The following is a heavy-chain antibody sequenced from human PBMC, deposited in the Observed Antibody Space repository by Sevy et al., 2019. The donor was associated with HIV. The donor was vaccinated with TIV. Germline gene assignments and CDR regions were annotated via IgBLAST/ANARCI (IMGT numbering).Heavy chain of an antibody. CDR2: INPNSGGT. CDR1: GYTFTGYY. CDR3: ARGQSNYYYYMDV. Sequence: ASVKFSCKASGYTFTGYYMHWVRQAPGQGLEWMGWINPNSGGTNYAQKFQGRVTMTRDTSISTAYMELSRLRSDDTAVYYCARGQSNYYYYMDVWGKGTTVTVSS. V-gene: IGHV1-2*02. J-gene: IGHJ6*03.